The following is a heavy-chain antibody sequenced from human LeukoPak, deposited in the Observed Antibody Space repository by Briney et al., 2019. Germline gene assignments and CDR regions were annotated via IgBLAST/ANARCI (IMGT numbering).Heavy chain of an antibody. CDR2: IKQDASEK. V-gene: IGHV3-7*04. J-gene: IGHJ4*02. Sequence: GGSLRLSCAASGFTFSNYWMSWVRQAPGKGLEWVANIKQDASEKYYVNSVKGRFTIFRDNAKNSLDLQMNSLRPEDTAVYYCARDGWRFGELSDYWGQGTLVTVSS. CDR3: ARDGWRFGELSDY. D-gene: IGHD3-10*01. CDR1: GFTFSNYW.